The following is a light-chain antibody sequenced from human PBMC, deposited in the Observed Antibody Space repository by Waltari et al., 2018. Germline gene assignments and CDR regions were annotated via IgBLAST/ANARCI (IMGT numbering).Light chain of an antibody. CDR2: ADT. Sequence: SYELTQPPSVSVSPGQTARITCSGHELPRKYAYWFQQKSGPAPRLVIYADTKRPSGIPERFSGSRSGTVATLTITGAQVDDEADYYCYSSDSTGLRVFGGGTTVVVL. J-gene: IGLJ1*01. V-gene: IGLV3-10*01. CDR1: ELPRKY. CDR3: YSSDSTGLRV.